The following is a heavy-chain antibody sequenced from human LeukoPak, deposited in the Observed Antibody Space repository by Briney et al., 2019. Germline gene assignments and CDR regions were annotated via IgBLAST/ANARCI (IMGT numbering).Heavy chain of an antibody. V-gene: IGHV4-34*01. CDR2: FSHSGST. CDR3: ATVAVIRGVTYFDY. D-gene: IGHD3-10*01. J-gene: IGHJ4*02. Sequence: SETLSLTCTVYGGSFSRYYWSWIRQPPGKGLEWIGEFSHSGSTNYNQSLKSRVTISVDTSKNQFSLKLRSVTAADTAVYYCATVAVIRGVTYFDYWGQGTLVTVSS. CDR1: GGSFSRYY.